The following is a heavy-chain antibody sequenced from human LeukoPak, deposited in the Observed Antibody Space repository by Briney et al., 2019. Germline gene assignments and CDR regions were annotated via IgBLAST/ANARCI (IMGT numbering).Heavy chain of an antibody. CDR2: IKQDGSEK. J-gene: IGHJ3*02. V-gene: IGHV3-7*03. Sequence: PGGSLRLSCAASGFTFSNYWMSWVRQAPGKGLEWVANIKQDGSEKYYVDSVKGRFTISRDNAKNSLYLQMNSLRAEDTAVYYCAKGYLWFGELRNPIDAFDIWGQGTMVTVSS. CDR1: GFTFSNYW. D-gene: IGHD3-10*01. CDR3: AKGYLWFGELRNPIDAFDI.